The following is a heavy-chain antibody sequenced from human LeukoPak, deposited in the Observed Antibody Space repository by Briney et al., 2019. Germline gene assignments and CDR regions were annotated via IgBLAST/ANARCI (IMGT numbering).Heavy chain of an antibody. V-gene: IGHV4-38-2*02. CDR1: GYSISTGYY. CDR2: FYHGGST. CDR3: ARDKYSSSSGASDY. Sequence: SETLSLTCTVSGYSISTGYYWDWIRQPPGKGLEWIGTFYHGGSTYYNPSLKSRVTISVDTSKNQFSLNLTSVTAADTAVYYCARDKYSSSSGASDYWGQGTLVTVSS. D-gene: IGHD6-6*01. J-gene: IGHJ4*02.